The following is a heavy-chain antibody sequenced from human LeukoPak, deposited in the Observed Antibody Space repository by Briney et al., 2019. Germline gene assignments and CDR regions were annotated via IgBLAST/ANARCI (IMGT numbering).Heavy chain of an antibody. CDR1: GFTFSSYA. CDR2: ISGSGGST. D-gene: IGHD3-10*01. CDR3: AKVPQLGYYGWGIYYGADY. V-gene: IGHV3-23*01. J-gene: IGHJ4*02. Sequence: PGGSLRLSCAASGFTFSSYAMSWVRQAPGKGLEWVSAISGSGGSTYYADSVKGRFTISRDNSKNTLYLQMNSLRAEDTAVYYLAKVPQLGYYGWGIYYGADYGGRGARVTVS.